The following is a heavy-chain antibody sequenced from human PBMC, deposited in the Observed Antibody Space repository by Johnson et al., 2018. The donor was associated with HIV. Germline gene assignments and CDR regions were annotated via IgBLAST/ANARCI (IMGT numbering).Heavy chain of an antibody. CDR2: ISYDGSNK. D-gene: IGHD5-18*01. CDR3: AKDSRYSYGPDAFDI. Sequence: QVQLVESGGGLVQPGRSLRLSCAASGFTFSSYGMHWVRQVPGKGLEWVAVISYDGSNKYYADSVKGRFTISRDNAKNTLFLQMNSLRPEDTAVYYCAKDSRYSYGPDAFDIWGQGTMVTVSS. V-gene: IGHV3-30*18. CDR1: GFTFSSYG. J-gene: IGHJ3*02.